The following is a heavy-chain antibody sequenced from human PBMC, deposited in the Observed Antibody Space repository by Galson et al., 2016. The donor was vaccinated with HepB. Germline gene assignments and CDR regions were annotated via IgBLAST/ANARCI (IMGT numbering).Heavy chain of an antibody. CDR2: ISGSGDLK. V-gene: IGHV3-23*01. Sequence: SLRLSCAASGFTFSSYAMSWVRQAPGKGLEWVSGISGSGDLKYYADSVKGRFTISRDNPENTLYLQMKSLRVDDTAVYYCAKIWGKSSGWYGSSYYQYGMDVWGQGTTVSVSS. CDR1: GFTFSSYA. CDR3: AKIWGKSSGWYGSSYYQYGMDV. D-gene: IGHD6-19*01. J-gene: IGHJ6*02.